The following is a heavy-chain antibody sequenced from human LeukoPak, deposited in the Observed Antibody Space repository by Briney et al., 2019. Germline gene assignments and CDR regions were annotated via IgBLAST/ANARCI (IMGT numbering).Heavy chain of an antibody. CDR3: ARLWFGEFPYYFDY. D-gene: IGHD3-10*01. Sequence: SETLSLTCTVSGASISSYYWSWIRQPPGKGLEWIGYIYYSGSTNYNPSLKSRVTISVDTSKNQFSLKLSSVTAADTAVYYCARLWFGEFPYYFDYWGQGTLVTVSS. CDR2: IYYSGST. J-gene: IGHJ4*02. V-gene: IGHV4-59*08. CDR1: GASISSYY.